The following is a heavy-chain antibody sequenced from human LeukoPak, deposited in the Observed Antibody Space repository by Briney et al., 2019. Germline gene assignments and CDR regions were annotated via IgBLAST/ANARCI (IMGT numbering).Heavy chain of an antibody. J-gene: IGHJ3*02. D-gene: IGHD2-2*02. CDR3: ARSGYCSSATCYTRDDAFDI. CDR1: GGSFSGYY. V-gene: IGHV4-34*01. Sequence: SETLSLTCAVYGGSFSGYYWRWVRQSPGKGLEWLGEINHSGSTDYNPSLRSRVTISVDTSKNQFFLKLSSVTAADTAVYYCARSGYCSSATCYTRDDAFDIWGQGTMVTVSS. CDR2: INHSGST.